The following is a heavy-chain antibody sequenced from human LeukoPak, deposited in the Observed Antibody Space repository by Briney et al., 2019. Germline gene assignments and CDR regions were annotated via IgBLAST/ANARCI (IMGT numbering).Heavy chain of an antibody. J-gene: IGHJ6*03. CDR1: GGSISSGTYY. CDR2: IYYSGST. D-gene: IGHD4-17*01. Sequence: SETLSLTCTVSGGSISSGTYYWGWIRQPPGKGLEWIGSIYYSGSTYYNPSLKSRVTISVDTSKNQFSLKLSSVTAADTAVYYCARRRSRPHYYMDVWGKGTTVTVSS. CDR3: ARRRSRPHYYMDV. V-gene: IGHV4-39*07.